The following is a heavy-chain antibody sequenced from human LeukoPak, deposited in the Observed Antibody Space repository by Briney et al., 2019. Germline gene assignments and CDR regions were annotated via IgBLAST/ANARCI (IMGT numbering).Heavy chain of an antibody. D-gene: IGHD2-21*02. V-gene: IGHV4-38-2*02. CDR2: ISYTGST. CDR3: ARVAVTVPNGDYYYYMDV. J-gene: IGHJ6*03. Sequence: PSETPSLTCTVSGYSISSGYYWGWIRQPPGKGLEWIGSISYTGSTYYNPSLKSRVTISVDTSKNQFSLKLSSVTAADTAVYYCARVAVTVPNGDYYYYMDVWGKGTTVTVSS. CDR1: GYSISSGYY.